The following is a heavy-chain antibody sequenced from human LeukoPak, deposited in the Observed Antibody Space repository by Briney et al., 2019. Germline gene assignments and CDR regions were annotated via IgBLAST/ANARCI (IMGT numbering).Heavy chain of an antibody. CDR3: ARWHYYDSSGQGSFDI. CDR2: INPSGGST. J-gene: IGHJ3*02. V-gene: IGHV1-46*01. Sequence: ASVKVPCKASGYTFTGYYMHWVRQAPGQGREWMGIINPSGGSTSYAQKFQGRVTMTRDTFTSTVYMELSSLRSEDTAVYYCARWHYYDSSGQGSFDIWGQGTMVTVSS. D-gene: IGHD3-22*01. CDR1: GYTFTGYY.